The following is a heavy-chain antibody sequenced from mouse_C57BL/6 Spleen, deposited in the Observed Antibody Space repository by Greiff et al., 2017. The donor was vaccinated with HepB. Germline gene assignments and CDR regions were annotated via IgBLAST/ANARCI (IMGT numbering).Heavy chain of an antibody. Sequence: QVQLQQSGAELARPGASVKLSCKASGYTFTSYGISWVKQRTGQGLEWIGEIYPRSGNTYYNEKFKGKATLTADKSSSTAYMELRSLTSEDSAVYFCARSPHYYGSSSRYFDVWGTGTTVTVSS. CDR3: ARSPHYYGSSSRYFDV. CDR1: GYTFTSYG. D-gene: IGHD1-1*01. J-gene: IGHJ1*03. V-gene: IGHV1-81*01. CDR2: IYPRSGNT.